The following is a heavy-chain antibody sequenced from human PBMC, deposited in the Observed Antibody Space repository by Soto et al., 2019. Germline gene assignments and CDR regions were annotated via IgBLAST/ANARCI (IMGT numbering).Heavy chain of an antibody. CDR3: AKDVQNPNSRITIFGVVIPIPYYFDY. Sequence: GGSLSLSGAASGFTFRSYAMSWVRQAPGKGLEWVSAISGSGGSTYTADSVKGRLPISRDNSKNTLYLQINSLRAEDTAVYYCAKDVQNPNSRITIFGVVIPIPYYFDYWGQGTLVTVSS. V-gene: IGHV3-23*01. CDR2: ISGSGGST. D-gene: IGHD3-3*01. J-gene: IGHJ4*02. CDR1: GFTFRSYA.